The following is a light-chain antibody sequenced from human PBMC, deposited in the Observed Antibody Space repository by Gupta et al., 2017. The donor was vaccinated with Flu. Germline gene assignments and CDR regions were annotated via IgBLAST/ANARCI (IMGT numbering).Light chain of an antibody. J-gene: IGKJ4*01. CDR1: QSVSSN. Sequence: EILMTQSPATLSVSPGERATLSCRASQSVSSNLAWYQQKPGQAPRLLIYGSSTRATVIPARFSGSGSGTEFTLTISSLQSEDFAVDYCQQYNNWPPLTFGGGTKVEIK. CDR2: GSS. V-gene: IGKV3-15*01. CDR3: QQYNNWPPLT.